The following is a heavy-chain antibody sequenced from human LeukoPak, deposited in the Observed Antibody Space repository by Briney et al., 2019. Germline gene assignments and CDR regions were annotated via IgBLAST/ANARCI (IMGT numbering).Heavy chain of an antibody. J-gene: IGHJ6*04. V-gene: IGHV3-21*01. Sequence: GGSLRLSCAASGFTFSSYSMNWVRQAPGKGLEWVSSISSSSSYIYYADSVKGRFTISRDNAKNSLYLQMNSPRAEDTAVYYCAREGILLGPMDVWGKGTTVTVSS. CDR2: ISSSSSYI. CDR1: GFTFSSYS. CDR3: AREGILLGPMDV. D-gene: IGHD2-15*01.